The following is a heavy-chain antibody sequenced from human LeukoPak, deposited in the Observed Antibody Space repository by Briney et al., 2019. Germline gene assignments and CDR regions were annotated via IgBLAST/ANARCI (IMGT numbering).Heavy chain of an antibody. D-gene: IGHD2/OR15-2a*01. J-gene: IGHJ5*02. CDR2: IYTSGRV. CDR1: GASIKSYH. Sequence: SETLSLTCPVSGASIKSYHWSWIRQSAGKGLEWIGRIYTSGRVDHNPSLENRVSMSVDMSRNELLLELDSVTAADTGVYYCAALHYFGHGATRTWGQGTLVTVSS. V-gene: IGHV4-4*07. CDR3: AALHYFGHGATRT.